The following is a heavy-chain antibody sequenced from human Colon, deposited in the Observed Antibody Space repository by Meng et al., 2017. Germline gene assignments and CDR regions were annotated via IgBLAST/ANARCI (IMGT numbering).Heavy chain of an antibody. CDR1: GFTFSSYA. Sequence: SWAASGFTFSSYAMHWVRQARGKGLEWVAVISYDGSNKYYADSVKGRFTISRDNSKNTLYLQMNSLRAEDTAVYYCARGSSIYYDFWSGYDNGDYWGQGTLVTVSS. CDR2: ISYDGSNK. V-gene: IGHV3-30*01. D-gene: IGHD3-3*01. J-gene: IGHJ4*02. CDR3: ARGSSIYYDFWSGYDNGDY.